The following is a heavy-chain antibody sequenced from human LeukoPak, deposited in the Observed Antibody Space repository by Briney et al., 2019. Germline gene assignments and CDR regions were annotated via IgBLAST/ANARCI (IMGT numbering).Heavy chain of an antibody. CDR2: ISTYNGNT. CDR3: ARGDDAFDF. J-gene: IGHJ3*01. V-gene: IGHV1-18*01. Sequence: ASVKVSCKASGYTFASFGITWVRQAPGQGLEWMGWISTYNGNTNYIQKLQGRVTVTTDTSTSTIYMELRSLRSDDTAVYYCARGDDAFDFWGQGTMVTVSS. CDR1: GYTFASFG.